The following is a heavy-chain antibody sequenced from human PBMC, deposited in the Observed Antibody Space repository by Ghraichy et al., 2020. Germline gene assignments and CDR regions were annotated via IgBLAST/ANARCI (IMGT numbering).Heavy chain of an antibody. J-gene: IGHJ6*03. CDR3: ARVKVSITGIYYYYMDV. CDR2: INHSGST. V-gene: IGHV4-34*01. D-gene: IGHD1-20*01. CDR1: GGSFSGYY. Sequence: SETLSLTCAVYGGSFSGYYWSWIRQPPGKGLEWIGEINHSGSTNYNPSLKSRVTISVDTPKNQFSLKLSSVTAADTAVYYCARVKVSITGIYYYYMDVWGKGTTVTVSS.